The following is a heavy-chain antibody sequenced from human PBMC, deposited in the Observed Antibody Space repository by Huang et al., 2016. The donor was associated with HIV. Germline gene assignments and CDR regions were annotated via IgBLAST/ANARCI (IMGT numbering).Heavy chain of an antibody. CDR3: ARAVDGFNSKGFYMDV. CDR2: IRSDGSNE. Sequence: QVQLVESGGGVVQPGGSLRLSCGASGFIFDNVGMHWVRQAPGKGLEWVAFIRSDGSNEENGESVKGRFSISRDNFENMVYLQMNSLGDGDTAIYYCARAVDGFNSKGFYMDVWGKGTAVIVSS. CDR1: GFIFDNVG. V-gene: IGHV3-30*02. J-gene: IGHJ6*03. D-gene: IGHD5-12*01.